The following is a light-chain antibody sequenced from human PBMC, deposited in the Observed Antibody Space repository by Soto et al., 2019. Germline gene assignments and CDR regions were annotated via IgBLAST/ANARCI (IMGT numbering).Light chain of an antibody. CDR2: LDRSGSY. CDR1: SWHSTYI. CDR3: ETWYSNTHKV. J-gene: IGLJ3*02. Sequence: QPVLTQSSSASASLGSSVNLTCILSSWHSTYIIAWHQQQPGKAPRFLMTLDRSGSYNRGSGVPDRFSGSSSGADRYLTISNLQFEDEGDYYCETWYSNTHKVFGGGTKLTVL. V-gene: IGLV4-60*02.